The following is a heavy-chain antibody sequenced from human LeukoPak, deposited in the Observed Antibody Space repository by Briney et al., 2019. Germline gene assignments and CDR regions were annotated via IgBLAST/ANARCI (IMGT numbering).Heavy chain of an antibody. D-gene: IGHD5-12*01. Sequence: KPSETLSLTCAVYGGSFSGDFWSWIRQSPGKGLEWIGEINHGGSTTYNPSLQSRVTMSVDTSTNQISLKMTSVTAADTAIYYCARHTRQWLPFDDWGQGTQVTISS. CDR3: ARHTRQWLPFDD. J-gene: IGHJ4*02. CDR1: GGSFSGDF. CDR2: INHGGST. V-gene: IGHV4-34*01.